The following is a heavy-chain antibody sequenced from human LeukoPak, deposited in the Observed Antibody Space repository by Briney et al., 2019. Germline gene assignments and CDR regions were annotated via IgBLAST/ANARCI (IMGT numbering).Heavy chain of an antibody. J-gene: IGHJ4*02. V-gene: IGHV3-23*01. D-gene: IGHD1-1*01. Sequence: GGSLRLSCAASGFTFSSYAMRWVRQAPGKGLEWVSAISGSGGSTYYADSVKGRFTISRDNAKNTLYMQMNRLRAEDTSIYYCAKDGARLEYYFDYWGQGTLVTVSS. CDR2: ISGSGGST. CDR3: AKDGARLEYYFDY. CDR1: GFTFSSYA.